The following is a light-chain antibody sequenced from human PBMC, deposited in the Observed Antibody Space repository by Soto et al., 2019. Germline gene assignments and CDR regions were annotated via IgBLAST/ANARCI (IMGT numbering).Light chain of an antibody. CDR1: QSVLYSSNNKNY. CDR2: WAS. Sequence: DIVMTQSPDSLAVSLGERATINCKSSQSVLYSSNNKNYLAWYQQKPGQPPKLLIYWASTRESGVPDRFSGSGSGTDFTLTISSLQAEDVEIYYCQQYYSTPRPLTFGGGTKVEIK. V-gene: IGKV4-1*01. J-gene: IGKJ4*01. CDR3: QQYYSTPRPLT.